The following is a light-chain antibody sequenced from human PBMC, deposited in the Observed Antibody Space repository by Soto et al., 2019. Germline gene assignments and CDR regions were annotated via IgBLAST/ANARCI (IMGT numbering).Light chain of an antibody. CDR2: GAS. J-gene: IGKJ5*01. CDR1: QNILSN. Sequence: EIVMTQSPATLSVSPGERATLLCSASQNILSNLAWYQQKPGQSPRLLIYGASARATGIPARFSGSGSGTEFTLTISSLQSEDFEVYYCQQYNNWPITFGQGTRLEIK. CDR3: QQYNNWPIT. V-gene: IGKV3-15*01.